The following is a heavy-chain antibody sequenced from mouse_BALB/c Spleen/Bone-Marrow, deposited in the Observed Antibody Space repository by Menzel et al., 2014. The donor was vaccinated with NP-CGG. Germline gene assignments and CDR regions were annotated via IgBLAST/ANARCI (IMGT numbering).Heavy chain of an antibody. V-gene: IGHV1S81*02. CDR3: TRNGPDSSGYPAWFAY. CDR2: INPSNGGT. CDR1: GYTFTIYY. Sequence: LVESGAELVKPGASVKLSCKASGYTFTIYYMFWVKQRPGQGLEWIGEINPSNGGTNFNEKFKSKATLTVDKSSSTAYMQLSSLTSEDSAVYYCTRNGPDSSGYPAWFAYRGQGTLVTVSA. D-gene: IGHD3-2*01. J-gene: IGHJ3*01.